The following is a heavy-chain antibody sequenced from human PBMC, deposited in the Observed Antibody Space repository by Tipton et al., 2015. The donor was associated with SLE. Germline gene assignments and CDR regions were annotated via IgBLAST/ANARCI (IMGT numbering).Heavy chain of an antibody. Sequence: GSLRLSCAASGFTFSNYAMTWVRQAPGKGLEWVSSIRGSGGSTYYADSVKGRFIISRDNSNNTLFLQLNSLRVEDTAVYYCAKDRLINHHGLDVWGQGTTVLVSS. CDR1: GFTFSNYA. J-gene: IGHJ6*02. D-gene: IGHD2-8*01. CDR3: AKDRLINHHGLDV. V-gene: IGHV3-23*01. CDR2: IRGSGGST.